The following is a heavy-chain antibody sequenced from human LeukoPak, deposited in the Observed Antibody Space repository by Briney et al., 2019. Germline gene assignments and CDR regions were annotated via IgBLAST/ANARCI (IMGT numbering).Heavy chain of an antibody. D-gene: IGHD2-8*01. CDR3: ARTLNGYFDY. V-gene: IGHV3-30*03. J-gene: IGHJ4*02. CDR1: GFTFSSYG. Sequence: GGSLRLSCAASGFTFSSYGMHWVRQAPGKGLEWVAVISYDGSNKYYADSVKGRFTISRDNSKNTLYLQMNSLRAEDTAVYYCARTLNGYFDYWGQGTLVTVSS. CDR2: ISYDGSNK.